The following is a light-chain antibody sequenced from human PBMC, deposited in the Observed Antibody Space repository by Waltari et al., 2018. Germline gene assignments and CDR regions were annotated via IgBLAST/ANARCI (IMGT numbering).Light chain of an antibody. V-gene: IGKV1-33*01. CDR1: QAITNY. CDR3: QRYDNLPIFA. J-gene: IGKJ3*01. CDR2: DAS. Sequence: DIQMTQSPPSLSASVGDRVTITCRASQAITNYLNWYQQKPGKAPKRLIHDASKLETGVPSRFSGSQSGTHFTLTISSLQPEDIGTYYCQRYDNLPIFAFGPGTKVEI.